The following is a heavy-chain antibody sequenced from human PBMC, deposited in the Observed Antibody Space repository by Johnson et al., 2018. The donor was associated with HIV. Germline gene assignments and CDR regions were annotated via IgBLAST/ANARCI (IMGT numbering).Heavy chain of an antibody. CDR3: ANEYFDI. CDR1: GFTFRNYA. V-gene: IGHV3-30-3*02. J-gene: IGHJ3*02. CDR2: MSSDGSTE. Sequence: VQLVESGGGVVQPGRSLRLSCAASGFTFRNYAIHWVRQAPGQGLEWVAVMSSDGSTEYYAYSVKCRFTISRDNSENTLYLQMNSLRTEDTAVYYCANEYFDIWGQGTMVTVSS.